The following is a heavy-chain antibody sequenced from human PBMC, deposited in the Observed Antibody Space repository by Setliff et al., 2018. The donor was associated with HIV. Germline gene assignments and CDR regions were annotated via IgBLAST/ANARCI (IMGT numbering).Heavy chain of an antibody. CDR3: ARVPILRYASPVDM. V-gene: IGHV1-46*01. Sequence: ASVKVSCKASGYTFTSYYIHWVRQATGQGLEWMGEINPSGGSTSYSEKSRGRATMTRDTSRSTVYMELSSLRFDDTAVYYCARVPILRYASPVDMWGQGTLVTVSS. CDR2: INPSGGST. D-gene: IGHD3-9*01. J-gene: IGHJ4*02. CDR1: GYTFTSYY.